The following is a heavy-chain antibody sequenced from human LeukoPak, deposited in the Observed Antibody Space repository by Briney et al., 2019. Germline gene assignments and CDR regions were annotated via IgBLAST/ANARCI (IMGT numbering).Heavy chain of an antibody. J-gene: IGHJ5*02. CDR1: GFTFSSYS. CDR2: IYYSGST. D-gene: IGHD6-13*01. V-gene: IGHV4-39*07. CDR3: ASLDFAYNIAEPDP. Sequence: PGGSLRLSCAASGFTFSSYSMNWVRQAPGKGLEWIGSIYYSGSTYYNPSLKSRVTISVDTSKNQFSLKLSSVTAADTAVYYCASLDFAYNIAEPDPWGQRTLVTVSS.